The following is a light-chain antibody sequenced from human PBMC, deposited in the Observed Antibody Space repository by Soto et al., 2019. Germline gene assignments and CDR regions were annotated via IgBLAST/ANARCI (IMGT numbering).Light chain of an antibody. V-gene: IGKV3-20*01. CDR1: QSVSSSF. CDR2: GAS. J-gene: IGKJ2*01. CDR3: QQYGSPPYT. Sequence: EIVLTQSPGTLSLSPGERATLSCRASQSVSSSFLAWYQQKPGQAPRLLIYGASNRATGIPDRFSGGGSGTDFTLTISRLEPEDFAVYYCQQYGSPPYTFGQGTKLEI.